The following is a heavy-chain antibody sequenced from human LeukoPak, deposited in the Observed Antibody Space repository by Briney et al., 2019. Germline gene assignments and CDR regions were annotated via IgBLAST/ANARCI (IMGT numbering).Heavy chain of an antibody. CDR3: ARLKPGYSSSWTPALDY. V-gene: IGHV4-59*08. D-gene: IGHD6-13*01. CDR2: IYYSGST. Sequence: SETLSLTCTVSGGSISSYYWSWIRQPAGKGLEWIGYIYYSGSTNYNPSLKSRVTISVDTSKNQFSLKLSSVTAADTAVYYCARLKPGYSSSWTPALDYWGQGTLVTVSS. J-gene: IGHJ4*02. CDR1: GGSISSYY.